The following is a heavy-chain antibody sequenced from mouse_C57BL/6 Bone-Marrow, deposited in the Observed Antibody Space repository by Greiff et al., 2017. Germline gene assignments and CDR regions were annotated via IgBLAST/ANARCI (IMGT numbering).Heavy chain of an antibody. CDR3: ASFITTVGTFDY. CDR2: INPSNGGT. Sequence: VQLQQPGTELVKPGASVKLSCKASGYTFTSYWMHWVKQRPGQGLEWIGNINPSNGGTNYNEKFKSKSTLTVDKSSSTAYMQLSSLTSEDSAVYYCASFITTVGTFDYWGQGTTLTVSS. J-gene: IGHJ2*01. D-gene: IGHD1-1*01. CDR1: GYTFTSYW. V-gene: IGHV1-53*01.